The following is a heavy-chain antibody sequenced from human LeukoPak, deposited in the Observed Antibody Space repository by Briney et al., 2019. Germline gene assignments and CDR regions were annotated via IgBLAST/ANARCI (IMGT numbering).Heavy chain of an antibody. CDR2: ISSSSSYI. CDR1: GFTFSSYS. D-gene: IGHD3-22*01. J-gene: IGHJ4*02. V-gene: IGHV3-21*01. Sequence: GGSLRLSCAASGFTFSSYSMNWVRQAPGKGLEWVSSISSSSSYIYYADSVKGRFTISRDNAKNSLYLQMNSLRAEDTAVYYCARDLTYYYDSSGYADYWGQGTLDTVSS. CDR3: ARDLTYYYDSSGYADY.